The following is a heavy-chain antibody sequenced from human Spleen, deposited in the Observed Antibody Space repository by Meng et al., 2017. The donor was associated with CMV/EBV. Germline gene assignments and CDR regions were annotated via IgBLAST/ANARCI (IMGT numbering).Heavy chain of an antibody. CDR2: IYHSGST. D-gene: IGHD6-13*01. CDR1: GGSISSSNW. Sequence: GSGGSISSSNWWSWVRQPPGKGLEWIGEIYHSGSTNYNPSLKSRVTISVDKSKNQFSLKLSSVTAADTAVYYCARVGIAAAGTSPSYWGQGTLVTVSS. J-gene: IGHJ4*02. CDR3: ARVGIAAAGTSPSY. V-gene: IGHV4-4*02.